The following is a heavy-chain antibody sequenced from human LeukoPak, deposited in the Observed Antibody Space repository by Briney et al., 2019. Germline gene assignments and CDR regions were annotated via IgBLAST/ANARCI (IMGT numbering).Heavy chain of an antibody. CDR1: GYSFTTYW. V-gene: IGHV5-51*01. CDR3: ARQGWSAFDI. Sequence: GESLKISCKASGYSFTTYWIGWVRQMPGKGLEWMGIISPGDLDTTYSPSFQGQVTISADKSIATAYLQWSSLEASDTAMYYCARQGWSAFDIWGQGTMVTVSS. D-gene: IGHD2-15*01. J-gene: IGHJ3*02. CDR2: ISPGDLDT.